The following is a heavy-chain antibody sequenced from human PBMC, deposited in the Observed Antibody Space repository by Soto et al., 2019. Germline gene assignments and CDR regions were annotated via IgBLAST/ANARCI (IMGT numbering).Heavy chain of an antibody. V-gene: IGHV3-23*01. CDR1: GFTCSNYV. D-gene: IGHD1-26*01. Sequence: GGSLRLSCAASGFTCSNYVMNWVRQAPGKGLDWVSAISASGGSTYYADSVKGRFTISRDNSKNTLYLQMSSLRAEDTAVYYCAKGPLGRRYHLDYRAQRTPVPVSS. CDR3: AKGPLGRRYHLDY. CDR2: ISASGGST. J-gene: IGHJ4*02.